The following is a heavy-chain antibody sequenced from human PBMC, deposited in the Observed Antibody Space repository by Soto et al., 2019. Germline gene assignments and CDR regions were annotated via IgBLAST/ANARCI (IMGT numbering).Heavy chain of an antibody. CDR3: ARDLYTLQPRVDY. V-gene: IGHV3-48*02. Sequence: EVQLVESGGDLVQPGGSLRLSCAASGFTFSGSSFNWVRQAPGTGLEWIAYISSLSSTIHYADSVKGRFTISRDNANNLLYLQMDSLRDEDTAVYYCARDLYTLQPRVDYWGQGTLVTVSS. D-gene: IGHD2-2*02. CDR2: ISSLSSTI. J-gene: IGHJ4*02. CDR1: GFTFSGSS.